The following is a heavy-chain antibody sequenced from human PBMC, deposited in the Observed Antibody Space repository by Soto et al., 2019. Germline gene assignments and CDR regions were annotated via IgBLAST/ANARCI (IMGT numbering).Heavy chain of an antibody. Sequence: GGSLRLSCAASGFNFSNFGMHWVRQAPGKGLEWVAVISSDGSDKYYSDSVKGRFTISRDNSKNTLFLQMNSLRVEDTAVYYCAKGSEVARQELDYWGQGTLVTVSS. V-gene: IGHV3-30*18. J-gene: IGHJ4*02. CDR2: ISSDGSDK. CDR1: GFNFSNFG. CDR3: AKGSEVARQELDY. D-gene: IGHD2-15*01.